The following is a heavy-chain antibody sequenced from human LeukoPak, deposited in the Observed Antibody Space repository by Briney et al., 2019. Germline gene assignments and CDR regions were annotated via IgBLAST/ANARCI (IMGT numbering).Heavy chain of an antibody. Sequence: GGSLRLSCAASGFTLSTYAMNWVRQAPGKGLEWASTISSSGSYIFYADSVRGRFTISRDDANNSLHLQVDSLRAEDTAVYYCARDTNFKPNLGYYGSGLFDYWGQGTLVTVSS. J-gene: IGHJ4*02. CDR1: GFTLSTYA. D-gene: IGHD3-10*01. V-gene: IGHV3-21*01. CDR2: ISSSGSYI. CDR3: ARDTNFKPNLGYYGSGLFDY.